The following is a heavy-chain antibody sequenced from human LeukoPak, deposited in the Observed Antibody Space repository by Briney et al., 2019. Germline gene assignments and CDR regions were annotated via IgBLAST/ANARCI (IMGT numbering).Heavy chain of an antibody. Sequence: GGSLRLSCAASGFTFSSYAMSWVRQAPGKGLEWVSAISGSGGSTYYADSVKGRFTISRDNSKNTLYLQTNSLRAEDTAVYYCAKWSDIVVVPAARPLDYWGQGTLVTVSS. CDR1: GFTFSSYA. D-gene: IGHD2-2*01. CDR3: AKWSDIVVVPAARPLDY. V-gene: IGHV3-23*01. J-gene: IGHJ4*02. CDR2: ISGSGGST.